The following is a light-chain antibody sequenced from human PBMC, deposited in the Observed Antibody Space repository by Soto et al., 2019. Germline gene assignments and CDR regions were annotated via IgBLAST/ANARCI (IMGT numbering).Light chain of an antibody. Sequence: VLTQPASVSGSPGQSITISCTGTSSDVGGYNYVSWYQQHPGKAPKLMIYEVSNRPSGVSNRFSGSKSGNTASLTISGLQAEDEADYYCSSYTSSSTLNVFGTGTKVTVL. J-gene: IGLJ1*01. CDR2: EVS. CDR3: SSYTSSSTLNV. CDR1: SSDVGGYNY. V-gene: IGLV2-14*01.